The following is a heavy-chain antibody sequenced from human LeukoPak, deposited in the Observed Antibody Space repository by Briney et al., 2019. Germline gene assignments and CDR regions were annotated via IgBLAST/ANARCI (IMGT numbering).Heavy chain of an antibody. J-gene: IGHJ4*02. D-gene: IGHD3-22*01. CDR2: INHSGST. CDR3: ARGAASSGYYYDY. CDR1: GGSFSGYY. V-gene: IGHV4-34*01. Sequence: PSETLSLTCAVYGGSFSGYYWSWIRQPPGKGLEWIGEINHSGSTNYNPSLKSRVTISVDKSKNQFSLKLSSVTAADTAVYYCARGAASSGYYYDYWGQGTLVTVSS.